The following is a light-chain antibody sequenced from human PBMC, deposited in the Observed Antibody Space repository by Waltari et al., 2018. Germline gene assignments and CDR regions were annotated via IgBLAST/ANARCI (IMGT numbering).Light chain of an antibody. CDR3: QNHERLPAT. V-gene: IGKV3-20*01. Sequence: VLPQSPGTLYLSPGETATLSCRASQSLSKYLVWYKQRPGHAPRLLIYAASTRATGVPERCSGSGYGTAFTLPISRLEPEDFAVYYCQNHERLPATFGQGTKVEIK. J-gene: IGKJ1*01. CDR1: QSLSKY. CDR2: AAS.